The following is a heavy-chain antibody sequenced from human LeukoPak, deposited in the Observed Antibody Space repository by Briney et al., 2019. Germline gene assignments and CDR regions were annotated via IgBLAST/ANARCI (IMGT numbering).Heavy chain of an antibody. V-gene: IGHV3-7*01. Sequence: PGGSLRLSCAASGFTFSSYWMSWVRQAPGKGLEWVANIKQDGSEKYYVDSVKGRFTISRDNAKNSLYLQMNSLRAEDTAVYYCAREGYCSSTSCYTYPDYWGQGTLVTVSS. J-gene: IGHJ4*02. CDR1: GFTFSSYW. CDR2: IKQDGSEK. D-gene: IGHD2-2*02. CDR3: AREGYCSSTSCYTYPDY.